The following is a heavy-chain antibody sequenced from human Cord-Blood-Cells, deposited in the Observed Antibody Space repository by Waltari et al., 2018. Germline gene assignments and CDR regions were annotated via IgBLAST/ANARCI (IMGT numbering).Heavy chain of an antibody. Sequence: QLQLQESGPGLVKPSETLSLTCTVSCGSISSSSYYWGWIRQPPGKGLEWIGSIYYSGSTYYNPSLKSRVTISVDTSKNQFSLKLSSVTAADTAVYYCARQYYDSSGYYPFDYWGQGTLVTVSS. D-gene: IGHD3-22*01. V-gene: IGHV4-39*01. CDR1: CGSISSSSYY. J-gene: IGHJ4*02. CDR3: ARQYYDSSGYYPFDY. CDR2: IYYSGST.